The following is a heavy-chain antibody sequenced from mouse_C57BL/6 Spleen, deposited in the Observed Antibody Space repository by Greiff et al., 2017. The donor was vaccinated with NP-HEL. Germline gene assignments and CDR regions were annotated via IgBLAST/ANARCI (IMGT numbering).Heavy chain of an antibody. Sequence: QVQLQQSGPGLVQPSQSLSITCTVSGFSLTSYGVHWVRQSPGKGLEWLGVIWRGGSTDYNAAFMSRLSITKDNSKSQVFFKMNSLQADDTAIYYCAKNSGYYSNYDYFDYWGQGTTLTVSS. CDR2: IWRGGST. V-gene: IGHV2-5*01. CDR1: GFSLTSYG. D-gene: IGHD2-5*01. J-gene: IGHJ2*01. CDR3: AKNSGYYSNYDYFDY.